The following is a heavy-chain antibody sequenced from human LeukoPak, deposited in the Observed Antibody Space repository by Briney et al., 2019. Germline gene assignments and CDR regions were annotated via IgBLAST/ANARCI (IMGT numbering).Heavy chain of an antibody. CDR3: AVVFSGRHPFEL. CDR2: IYYRGAT. J-gene: IGHJ4*02. CDR1: GGSINDYY. D-gene: IGHD3-10*01. V-gene: IGHV4-59*01. Sequence: PSETLSLTCTVSGGSINDYYWNWVRQPPGKGLEWIGYIYYRGATNSNPSLKGRVTTSIDTSKKEFSLKLSSVTAADTAVYSCAVVFSGRHPFELWGQGTLVSVSS.